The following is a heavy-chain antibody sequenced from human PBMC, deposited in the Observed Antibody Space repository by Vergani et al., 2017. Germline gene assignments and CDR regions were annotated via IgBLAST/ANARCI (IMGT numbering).Heavy chain of an antibody. Sequence: VQLVESGGGLVQPGGSLRLSCAASGFTFSSYAMHWVRQAPGKGLEWVAVISYDGSNKYYADSVKGRFTISRDNSKNTLYLQMNSLRAEDTAVYYCASSRMRAMVIQGYYFDYWGQGTLVTVSS. D-gene: IGHD5-18*01. CDR3: ASSRMRAMVIQGYYFDY. V-gene: IGHV3-30-3*01. CDR2: ISYDGSNK. J-gene: IGHJ4*02. CDR1: GFTFSSYA.